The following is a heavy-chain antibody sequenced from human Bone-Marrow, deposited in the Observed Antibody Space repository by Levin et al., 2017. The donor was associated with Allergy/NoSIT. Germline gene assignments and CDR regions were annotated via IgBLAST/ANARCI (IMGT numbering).Heavy chain of an antibody. J-gene: IGHJ6*02. CDR1: GYTFSYSG. V-gene: IGHV1-18*01. Sequence: VASVKVSCKASGYTFSYSGITWVRQAPGQGPEWMGWISAHNGNTDYAQKFQGRVTMTTDTSTSTAYMELRSLTSDDTAVYYCARAIVIIPSAVGGGGRYYNGLDVWGPGTTVIVTS. CDR2: ISAHNGNT. CDR3: ARAIVIIPSAVGGGGRYYNGLDV. D-gene: IGHD2/OR15-2a*01.